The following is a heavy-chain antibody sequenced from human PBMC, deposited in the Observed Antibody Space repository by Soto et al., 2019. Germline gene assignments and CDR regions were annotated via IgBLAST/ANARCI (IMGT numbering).Heavy chain of an antibody. CDR3: ARDPPIVVPAAMQFGDYYYYYMDV. J-gene: IGHJ6*03. CDR2: ISAYNGNT. Sequence: ASGKVSCKASGYTFTSYGISWVRQAPGQGLEWMGWISAYNGNTNYAQKLQGRVTMTTDTSTSTAYMELRSLRSDDTAVYYCARDPPIVVPAAMQFGDYYYYYMDVWGKGTTVTVSS. D-gene: IGHD2-2*01. CDR1: GYTFTSYG. V-gene: IGHV1-18*01.